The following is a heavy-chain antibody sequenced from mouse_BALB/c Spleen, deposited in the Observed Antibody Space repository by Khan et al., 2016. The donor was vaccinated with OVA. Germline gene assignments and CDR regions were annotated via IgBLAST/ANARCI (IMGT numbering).Heavy chain of an antibody. J-gene: IGHJ2*01. D-gene: IGHD1-1*01. CDR3: ARSKKIVATYFDY. CDR2: TNPTNGRT. V-gene: IGHV1S81*02. Sequence: QVQLQQSGAELVKAGASVKMSCKASGYTFTSYWMHWVKQRLGQGLEWFAETNPTNGRTYYNEKFKSKATLTVDKSSSTAYMLLSGPTFEDYAVYYCARSKKIVATYFDYWGQGTTLTVSS. CDR1: GYTFTSYW.